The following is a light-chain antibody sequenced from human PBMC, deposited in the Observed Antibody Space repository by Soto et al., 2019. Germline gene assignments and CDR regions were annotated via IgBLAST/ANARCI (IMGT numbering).Light chain of an antibody. CDR3: CSYAGSYTWV. Sequence: QSVLTQPRSVSGSPGQSVTISCTGTSSDVGDYNYVSWYQQHPDKAPKLLIYAVNMRPSGVPDRFSGSKSGNTASLTISGLQAEDEADYSCCSYAGSYTWVFGGGTQLTVL. CDR2: AVN. V-gene: IGLV2-11*01. CDR1: SSDVGDYNY. J-gene: IGLJ3*02.